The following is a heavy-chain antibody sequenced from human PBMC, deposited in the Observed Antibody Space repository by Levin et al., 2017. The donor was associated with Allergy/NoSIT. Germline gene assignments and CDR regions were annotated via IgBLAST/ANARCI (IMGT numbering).Heavy chain of an antibody. J-gene: IGHJ5*02. CDR2: INHSGST. CDR1: GGSFSGYY. V-gene: IGHV4-34*01. CDR3: ARRYCSSSSCYIDP. D-gene: IGHD2-2*02. Sequence: KTSETLSLTCAVYGGSFSGYYWSWIRQPPGKGLEWIGEINHSGSTNYNPSLKSRVTISVDTSKNQFSLKLSSVTAADTAVYYCARRYCSSSSCYIDPWGQGTLVTVSS.